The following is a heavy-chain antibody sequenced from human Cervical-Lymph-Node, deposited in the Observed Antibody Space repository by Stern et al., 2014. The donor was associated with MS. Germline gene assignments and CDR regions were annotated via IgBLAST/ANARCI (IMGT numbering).Heavy chain of an antibody. J-gene: IGHJ4*02. V-gene: IGHV1-18*01. CDR3: ARKYKYAGFKYWGY. D-gene: IGHD1-14*01. CDR1: GYTFARYG. Sequence: VQLVESGAEVKKPGASVKVSCKASGYTFARYGISWVRQALGQVLEWIVWITAENGRTTSAQKFQGRVSMTTDTSTSTAYMELKSLRSDDTPLYYCARKYKYAGFKYWGYWGQGTRVTVPS. CDR2: ITAENGRT.